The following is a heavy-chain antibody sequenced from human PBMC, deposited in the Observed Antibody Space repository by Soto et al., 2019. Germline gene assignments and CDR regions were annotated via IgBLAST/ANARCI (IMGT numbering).Heavy chain of an antibody. V-gene: IGHV3-23*04. CDR1: GFTFSSYA. Sequence: EVQLVESGGDLVQPGGSLRLSCAASGFTFSSYAMRWVRQAAGKGLEWVSAIGSSGDDTYYADSVKGRFTISRDNYKNTAYLKMNSLKAEDTAVYYCAKDSYVSSGYKRRKYGMDVWGRGTTVTVSS. CDR2: IGSSGDDT. CDR3: AKDSYVSSGYKRRKYGMDV. D-gene: IGHD3-22*01. J-gene: IGHJ6*02.